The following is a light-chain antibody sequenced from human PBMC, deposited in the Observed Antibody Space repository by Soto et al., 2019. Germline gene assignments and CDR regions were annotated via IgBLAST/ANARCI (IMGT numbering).Light chain of an antibody. V-gene: IGKV3-11*01. CDR3: QQRSNLIT. J-gene: IGKJ1*01. CDR1: QSVSSY. Sequence: EIVLTQSPATLSLSPGERATLSCRASQSVSSYLAWYQQKPGQAPRLLIYDASNRATGIPARFSGSGSGTDFTLTISSLEPEDFAVYYCQQRSNLITFGQGTKVDNK. CDR2: DAS.